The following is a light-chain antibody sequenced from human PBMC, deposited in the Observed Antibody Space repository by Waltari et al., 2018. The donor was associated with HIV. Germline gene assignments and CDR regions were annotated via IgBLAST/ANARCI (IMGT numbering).Light chain of an antibody. CDR2: DAS. CDR1: QNIGNL. J-gene: IGKJ4*01. V-gene: IGKV3D-20*02. CDR3: QHRGPWPS. Sequence: TQSPAILSLPAGKTATLSCRASQNIGNLLGWYKFKPGQPPLLLIFDASRRANVGPDRFSGSGSGTNFTLTLSNLRPWDSAMYYCQHRGPWPSFCGVTRVEI.